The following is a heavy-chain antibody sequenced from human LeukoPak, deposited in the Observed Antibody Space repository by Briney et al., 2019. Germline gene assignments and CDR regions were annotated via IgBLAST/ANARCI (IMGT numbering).Heavy chain of an antibody. CDR2: ISYDGSIK. V-gene: IGHV3-30*01. J-gene: IGHJ3*02. Sequence: GGSLRLSCAASGFTFSSYAMHWVRQAPGKGLVWVAVISYDGSIKYYADSVKGRFTISRDNSKNTLYLQMNSLRAEDTAVYYCARERAYNWNYGPLDAFDIWGQGTMVTVSS. CDR1: GFTFSSYA. CDR3: ARERAYNWNYGPLDAFDI. D-gene: IGHD1-7*01.